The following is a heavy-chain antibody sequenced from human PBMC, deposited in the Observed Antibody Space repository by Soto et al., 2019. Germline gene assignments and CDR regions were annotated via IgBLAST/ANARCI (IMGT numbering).Heavy chain of an antibody. CDR1: GFSFDAYA. CDR2: ISWNSGDV. Sequence: EVQLVESGGGVVQPARSLRLPCAASGFSFDAYAIHCVRLPPGKGLEWVSGISWNSGDVEYAASVRGRFTISRDDAARSVFLHMKYLRLEDTALYFCAKSLGPQLANNGFDTWGQGTLVTVSS. J-gene: IGHJ5*02. CDR3: AKSLGPQLANNGFDT. D-gene: IGHD1-1*01. V-gene: IGHV3-9*01.